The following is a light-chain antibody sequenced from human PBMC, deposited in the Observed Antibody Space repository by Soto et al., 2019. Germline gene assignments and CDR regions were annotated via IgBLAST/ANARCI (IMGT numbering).Light chain of an antibody. CDR2: AAS. CDR1: QTISSR. Sequence: IQMTQSPATLSGSVGDRVTITCRAIQTISSRLAWYQKKTGKAPKLLIYAASSLQSGVPLSFSGIVSGTDFNLTLRSLQTEDCATYYGQQRYSTTWTFCPLTKVDIK. J-gene: IGKJ1*01. CDR3: QQRYSTTWT. V-gene: IGKV1-39*01.